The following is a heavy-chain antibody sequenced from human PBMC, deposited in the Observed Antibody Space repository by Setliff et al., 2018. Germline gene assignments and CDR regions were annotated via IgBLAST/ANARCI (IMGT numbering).Heavy chain of an antibody. CDR1: GGSISSGNYY. J-gene: IGHJ6*03. V-gene: IGHV4-39*01. Sequence: SETLSLTCRVSGGSISSGNYYWGLIRQPPGKGLEWVATIYYSGSTYSNPSLKSRLIISVDAPDNQFSVKLSSVTAADTAVYYCARHKSNGSGSYPSLFMDVWGKGIRVTVSS. D-gene: IGHD3-10*01. CDR2: IYYSGST. CDR3: ARHKSNGSGSYPSLFMDV.